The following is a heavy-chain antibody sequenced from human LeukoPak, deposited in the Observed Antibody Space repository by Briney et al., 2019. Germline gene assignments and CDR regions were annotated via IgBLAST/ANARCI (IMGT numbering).Heavy chain of an antibody. J-gene: IGHJ4*02. D-gene: IGHD3-10*01. V-gene: IGHV3-33*01. CDR1: GFTFSSYG. Sequence: AGSLRLSCAASGFTFSSYGMHWVRQAPGKGLEWLAAIWYDGSNKYYADSVKGRFTISRDNSKNTLYLQMNSLRAEDTAVYYCATVTSGLTYFDYWGQGTLVTVSS. CDR3: ATVTSGLTYFDY. CDR2: IWYDGSNK.